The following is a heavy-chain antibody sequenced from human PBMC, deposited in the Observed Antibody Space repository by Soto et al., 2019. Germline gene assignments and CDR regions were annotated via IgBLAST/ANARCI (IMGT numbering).Heavy chain of an antibody. CDR2: ISAVSDST. Sequence: GSLRLSCAASGFTLSSYAMSWVRQAPGKGLEWVSAISAVSDSTYYADSVKGRFTISRDNSKSTLYLQMNSLRVEDTALYYCGKSRSAAGLTLLDYWGQGTLVTVSS. D-gene: IGHD6-13*01. J-gene: IGHJ4*02. CDR3: GKSRSAAGLTLLDY. V-gene: IGHV3-23*01. CDR1: GFTLSSYA.